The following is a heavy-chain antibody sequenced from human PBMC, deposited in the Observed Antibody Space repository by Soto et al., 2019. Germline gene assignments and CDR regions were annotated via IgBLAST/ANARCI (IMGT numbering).Heavy chain of an antibody. Sequence: GASVKVSCKASGFTFTSSAVQWVRQARGQRLEWIGWIVVGSGNTNYAQKFQERVTITRDMSTSTAYMELSSLRSEDTAVYYCARADYDGSWSYYIFFDPGGHGTLVIVSS. CDR2: IVVGSGNT. CDR3: ARADYDGSWSYYIFFDP. V-gene: IGHV1-58*01. J-gene: IGHJ5*02. CDR1: GFTFTSSA. D-gene: IGHD3-10*01.